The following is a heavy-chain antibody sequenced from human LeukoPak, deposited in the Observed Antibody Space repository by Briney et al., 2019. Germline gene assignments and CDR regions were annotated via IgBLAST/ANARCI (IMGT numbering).Heavy chain of an antibody. CDR1: GGSISSYY. Sequence: SETLSLACTVSGGSISSYYWSWIRQPPGKGLEWIGYIYYSGSTNYNPSLKSRVTISVDTSKNQFSLNLSSVTAADTAVYYCARDLLSTAGYFDYWGQGTLVTVSS. CDR3: ARDLLSTAGYFDY. CDR2: IYYSGST. V-gene: IGHV4-59*01. J-gene: IGHJ4*02. D-gene: IGHD6-19*01.